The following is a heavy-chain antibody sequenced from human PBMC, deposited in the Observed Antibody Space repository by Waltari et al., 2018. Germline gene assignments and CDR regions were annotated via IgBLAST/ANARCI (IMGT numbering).Heavy chain of an antibody. CDR1: GFTFSSYS. Sequence: EVQLVESGGGLVKPGGSLRLSCAASGFTFSSYSMNWARQAPGKGLEWVSSISSSSSYIYYADSVKGRFTISRDNAKNSLYLQMNSLRAEDTAVYYCARDHYYDSSGYYSYYYYYGMDVWGQGTTVTVSS. V-gene: IGHV3-21*01. J-gene: IGHJ6*02. CDR2: ISSSSSYI. D-gene: IGHD3-22*01. CDR3: ARDHYYDSSGYYSYYYYYGMDV.